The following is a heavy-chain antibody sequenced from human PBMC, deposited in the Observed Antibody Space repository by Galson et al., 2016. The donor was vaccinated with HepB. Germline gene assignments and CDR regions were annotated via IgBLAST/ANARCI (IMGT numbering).Heavy chain of an antibody. V-gene: IGHV3-23*01. CDR1: GLTFSEYW. Sequence: SLRLSCAVSGLTFSEYWMTWVRQAPGKGPEWVSCISDSAGSTYFADSVKGRFTISRDNSTNTLYLQMNSLRAEDTAVYYCARSAYFKEWLDPWGQGTLVTVSS. CDR3: ARSAYFKEWLDP. D-gene: IGHD2/OR15-2a*01. J-gene: IGHJ5*02. CDR2: ISDSAGST.